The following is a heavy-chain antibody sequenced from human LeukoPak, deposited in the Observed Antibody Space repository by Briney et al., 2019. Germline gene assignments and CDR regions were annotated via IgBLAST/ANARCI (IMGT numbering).Heavy chain of an antibody. V-gene: IGHV3-49*03. CDR2: IRSKAYGGTT. D-gene: IGHD6-13*01. J-gene: IGHJ4*02. CDR3: TSPTQDTYSSSWYSY. CDR1: GFTFGDYA. Sequence: HPGGFLRLSCTASGFTFGDYAMSWFRQAPGKGLEWVGFIRSKAYGGTTEYAASVKGRFTISRDDSKSIAYPQMNSLKTEDTAVYYCTSPTQDTYSSSWYSYWGQGTLVTVSS.